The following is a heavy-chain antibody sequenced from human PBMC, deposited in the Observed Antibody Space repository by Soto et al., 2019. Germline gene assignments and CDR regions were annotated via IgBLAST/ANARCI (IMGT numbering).Heavy chain of an antibody. Sequence: EVQLLESGGNLVQPGGSLRLSCAASGFTFSSYAMSWVRQAPGKGLEWVSVISISGDETYYADSVKGRFTISRDNSKNMLYLQMNSLRAEGTAVYYCAKRYISGNYGPIDYWGQGTLITVSS. V-gene: IGHV3-23*01. J-gene: IGHJ4*02. CDR3: AKRYISGNYGPIDY. CDR1: GFTFSSYA. D-gene: IGHD6-19*01. CDR2: ISISGDET.